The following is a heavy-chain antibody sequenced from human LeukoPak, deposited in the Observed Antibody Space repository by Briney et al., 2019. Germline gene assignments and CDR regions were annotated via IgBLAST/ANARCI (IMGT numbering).Heavy chain of an antibody. CDR1: GGSISSSSYY. D-gene: IGHD2-15*01. CDR2: IYYSGSP. V-gene: IGHV4-39*07. Sequence: SETLSLTCTVSGGSISSSSYYWGWIRQPPGKGLEWIGSIYYSGSPYYNPSLKSRVTISVDTSKNQFSLKLSSVTAADTAVYYCARTTEGYCRGRSCYSYYYYMDVWGKGTTVTVSS. CDR3: ARTTEGYCRGRSCYSYYYYMDV. J-gene: IGHJ6*03.